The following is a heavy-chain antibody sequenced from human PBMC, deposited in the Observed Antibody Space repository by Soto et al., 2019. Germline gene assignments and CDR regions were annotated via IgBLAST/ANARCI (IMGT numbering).Heavy chain of an antibody. CDR2: IYSGGST. D-gene: IGHD3-22*01. Sequence: GGSLRLSCAASGFTVSSNYMSWVRQAPGKGLEWVSVIYSGGSTYYADSVKGRFTISRDNSKNTLYLQMNSLRAEDTAVYYCASLYYYDSSGYYRTDYATDYWGQGTLVTVSS. CDR1: GFTVSSNY. V-gene: IGHV3-66*01. CDR3: ASLYYYDSSGYYRTDYATDY. J-gene: IGHJ4*02.